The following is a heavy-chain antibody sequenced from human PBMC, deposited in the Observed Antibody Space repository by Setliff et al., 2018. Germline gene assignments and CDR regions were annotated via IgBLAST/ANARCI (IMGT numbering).Heavy chain of an antibody. D-gene: IGHD1-26*01. V-gene: IGHV4-4*08. J-gene: IGHJ6*03. Sequence: ASETLSLTCTVSGGSISSYYWIWIRQPPGKGLEWIGYIYSSGRTNYNPSLKSRVTLSVDTSNNQFSLKVSSVTAADTAVYYCARAPPNRYSGSYEYFYMDVWGKGTTVTVSS. CDR1: GGSISSYY. CDR3: ARAPPNRYSGSYEYFYMDV. CDR2: IYSSGRT.